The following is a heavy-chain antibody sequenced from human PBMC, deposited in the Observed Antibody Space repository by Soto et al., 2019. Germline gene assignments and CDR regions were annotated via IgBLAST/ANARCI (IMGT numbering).Heavy chain of an antibody. V-gene: IGHV4-31*03. Sequence: PSETLSLTCTVSGGSISSGGYYWSWIRQHPGKGLEWIGYIYYSGSTYYNPSLKSRVTISVDTSKNQFSLKLSSVTAADTAVYYCARCASDFWSGYCNFDYWGQGTLVTVSS. CDR1: GGSISSGGYY. J-gene: IGHJ4*02. D-gene: IGHD3-3*01. CDR2: IYYSGST. CDR3: ARCASDFWSGYCNFDY.